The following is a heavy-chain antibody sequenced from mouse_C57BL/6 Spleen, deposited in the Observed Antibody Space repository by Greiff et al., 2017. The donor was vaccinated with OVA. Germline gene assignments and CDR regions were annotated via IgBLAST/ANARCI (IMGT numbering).Heavy chain of an antibody. Sequence: VQLQQPGAELVRPGSSVKLSCKASGYTFTSYWMDWVKQRPGQGLEWIGNIYPSDSETHYNQKFKDKATLTVDKSSSTAYMQLSSLTSEDSAVYYCARFLLHGKYFDVWGTGTTVTVSS. CDR1: GYTFTSYW. D-gene: IGHD1-1*01. CDR3: ARFLLHGKYFDV. V-gene: IGHV1-61*01. CDR2: IYPSDSET. J-gene: IGHJ1*03.